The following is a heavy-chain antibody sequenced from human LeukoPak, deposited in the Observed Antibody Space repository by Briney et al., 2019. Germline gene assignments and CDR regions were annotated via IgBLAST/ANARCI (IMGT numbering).Heavy chain of an antibody. CDR1: GFTVSNNY. D-gene: IGHD3-16*02. Sequence: PGGSLRLSCAVSGFTVSNNYMSWVRQAPGKGLEWVANIKQDGSDKYYVDSVKGRFTISRDNAKNSLYLQMNSLRAEDTAVYYCARDHHHRLWDDYYYYMDVWGKGTTVTISS. V-gene: IGHV3-7*01. J-gene: IGHJ6*03. CDR2: IKQDGSDK. CDR3: ARDHHHRLWDDYYYYMDV.